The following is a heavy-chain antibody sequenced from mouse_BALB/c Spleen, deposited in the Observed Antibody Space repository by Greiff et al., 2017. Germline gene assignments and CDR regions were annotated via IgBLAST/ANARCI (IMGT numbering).Heavy chain of an antibody. Sequence: VKLMESGPGLVQPSQSLSITCTVSGFSLTSYGVHWVRQSPGKGLEWLGVIWSGGSTDYNAAFISRLSISKDNSKSQVFFKMNSLQANDTAIYYCARKTGAYGYGAMDYWGQGTSVTVSS. CDR2: IWSGGST. J-gene: IGHJ4*01. CDR3: ARKTGAYGYGAMDY. CDR1: GFSLTSYG. V-gene: IGHV2-2*02. D-gene: IGHD2-2*01.